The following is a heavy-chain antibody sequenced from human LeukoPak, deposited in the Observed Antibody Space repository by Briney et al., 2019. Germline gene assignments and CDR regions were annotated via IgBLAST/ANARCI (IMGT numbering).Heavy chain of an antibody. CDR3: ARDADYGDYAMAWYFDL. D-gene: IGHD4-17*01. CDR2: INSDGSST. V-gene: IGHV3-74*01. CDR1: GFTVSSNY. J-gene: IGHJ2*01. Sequence: GGSLRLSCAASGFTVSSNYMSWVRQAPGKGLVWVSRINSDGSSTSYADSVKGRFTISRDNAKNTLYLQMNSLRAEDTAVYYCARDADYGDYAMAWYFDLWGRGTLVTVSS.